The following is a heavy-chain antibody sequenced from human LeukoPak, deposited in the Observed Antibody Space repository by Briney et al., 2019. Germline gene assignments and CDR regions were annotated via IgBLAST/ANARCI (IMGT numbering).Heavy chain of an antibody. CDR1: GFTFSSYA. CDR2: ISGSGDST. D-gene: IGHD6-13*01. V-gene: IGHV3-23*01. J-gene: IGHJ4*02. Sequence: GGSLRLSCAVSGFTFSSYAMNWVRQAPGKGPEWVSSISGSGDSTYYADSVKGRFTISRDNSKNTLYLQINSLRPEDTAIYYCAKPGYAGYSTSWYPIDYWGQGTLVTVSS. CDR3: AKPGYAGYSTSWYPIDY.